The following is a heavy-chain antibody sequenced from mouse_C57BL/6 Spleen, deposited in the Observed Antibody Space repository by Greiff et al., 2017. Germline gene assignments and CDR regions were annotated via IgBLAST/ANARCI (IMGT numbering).Heavy chain of an antibody. J-gene: IGHJ2*01. CDR1: GFTFSNYW. CDR2: IRLKSDNYAT. D-gene: IGHD4-1*01. CDR3: TRKVTGTYYFDD. Sequence: EVQLVESGGGLVQPGGSMKLSCVASGFTFSNYWMNWVRQSPEKGLEWVAQIRLKSDNYATHYAESVKGRFTISRDDSKSSVYLQMNNLRAEDTGIYYCTRKVTGTYYFDDWGQGTTLTVSS. V-gene: IGHV6-3*01.